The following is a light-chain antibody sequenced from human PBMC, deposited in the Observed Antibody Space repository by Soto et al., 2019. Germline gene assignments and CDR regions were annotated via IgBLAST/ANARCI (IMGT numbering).Light chain of an antibody. J-gene: IGLJ2*01. Sequence: QSVLTQPASVAGSPGQSITISCTGTSSDIGGYDYVSWYQQYPGRGPKLIIFDVSDRPSGISDRVSGSKSGNTASLPISGLQAEDEADYYCTSFTSSTAVLFGGGTKLTVL. CDR2: DVS. CDR1: SSDIGGYDY. CDR3: TSFTSSTAVL. V-gene: IGLV2-14*03.